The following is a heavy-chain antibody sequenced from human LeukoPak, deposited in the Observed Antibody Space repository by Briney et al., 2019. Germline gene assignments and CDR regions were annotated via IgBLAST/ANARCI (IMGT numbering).Heavy chain of an antibody. Sequence: SVTVSCKASGGTFSSYAISWARQAPGQGLEWMGGIIPIFGTANYAQRFQGRVTITTDESTSTAYMELSSLRSEDTAVYYCARRDLDFWSGYSPGAFDIWGQGTMVTVSS. CDR3: ARRDLDFWSGYSPGAFDI. CDR1: GGTFSSYA. J-gene: IGHJ3*02. V-gene: IGHV1-69*05. CDR2: IIPIFGTA. D-gene: IGHD3-3*01.